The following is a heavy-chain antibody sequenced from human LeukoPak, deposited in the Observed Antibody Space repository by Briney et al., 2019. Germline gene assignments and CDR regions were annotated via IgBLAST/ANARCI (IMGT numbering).Heavy chain of an antibody. D-gene: IGHD4-17*01. CDR2: IIPIFGTA. CDR1: GGTFSSYA. Sequence: VASVKVSCKASGGTFSSYAISWVRQAPGQGLEWMGGIIPIFGTANYAQKFQGRATITADESTSTAYMELSSLRSEDTAVYYCASSYHPVTTTAQFDYWGQGTLVTVSS. CDR3: ASSYHPVTTTAQFDY. V-gene: IGHV1-69*13. J-gene: IGHJ4*02.